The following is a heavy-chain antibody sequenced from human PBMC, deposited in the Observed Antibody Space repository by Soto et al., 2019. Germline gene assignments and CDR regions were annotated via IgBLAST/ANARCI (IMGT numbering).Heavy chain of an antibody. CDR3: ARAGLTSLRLGELSFFDY. CDR2: ISYDGSNK. J-gene: IGHJ4*02. CDR1: GFTFSSYA. D-gene: IGHD3-16*02. V-gene: IGHV3-30*09. Sequence: QVQLVESGGGVVQPGRSLRLSCAASGFTFSSYAMHWVRQAPGKGLEWVAVISYDGSNKYYADSVKGRFAISRDNSKNTLYLQMNSLRAEDTAVYYCARAGLTSLRLGELSFFDYWGQGTLVTVSS.